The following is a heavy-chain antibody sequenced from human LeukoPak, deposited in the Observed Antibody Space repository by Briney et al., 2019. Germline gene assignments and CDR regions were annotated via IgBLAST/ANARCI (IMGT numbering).Heavy chain of an antibody. CDR1: GVSISSYY. CDR3: AGLTLSGPLGYFDS. Sequence: PSETLSLTCTVSGVSISSYYWSWIRQPPGKRLEWIGYIYYSGSTSYNPSLKSRVTISVDTSKNQISLKLSSVTAADTAVYYCAGLTLSGPLGYFDSWGQGTLVTVSS. CDR2: IYYSGST. V-gene: IGHV4-59*01. D-gene: IGHD3-10*01. J-gene: IGHJ4*02.